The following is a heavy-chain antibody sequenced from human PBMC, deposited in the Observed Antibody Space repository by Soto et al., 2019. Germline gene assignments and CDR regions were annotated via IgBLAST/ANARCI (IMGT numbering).Heavy chain of an antibody. CDR3: AHTVSSGWYRDR. D-gene: IGHD6-19*01. CDR1: GFSLSTSGVG. J-gene: IGHJ4*02. V-gene: IGHV2-5*02. Sequence: QITLKESGPTLVKPTQTLTLTCTFSGFSLSTSGVGVGWIRQPPGKALEWLALIYWDDDKSYSPSLKSRLTITKDTSKNQVVLTMTNMDPVDTATYYCAHTVSSGWYRDRWGQGTLVTVSS. CDR2: IYWDDDK.